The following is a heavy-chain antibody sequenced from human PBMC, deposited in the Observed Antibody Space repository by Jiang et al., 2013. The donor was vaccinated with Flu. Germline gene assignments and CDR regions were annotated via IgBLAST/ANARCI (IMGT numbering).Heavy chain of an antibody. CDR2: IYYSGST. Sequence: GPGLVKPSETLSLTCTVSGGSISSYYWSWIRQPPGKGLEWIGYIYYSGSTNYNPSLKSRVTISVDTSKNQFSLKLSSVTAADTAVYYCARVGRVRGVIWFDPWGQGTLVTVSS. CDR3: ARVGRVRGVIWFDP. D-gene: IGHD3-10*01. J-gene: IGHJ5*02. CDR1: GGSISSYY. V-gene: IGHV4-59*01.